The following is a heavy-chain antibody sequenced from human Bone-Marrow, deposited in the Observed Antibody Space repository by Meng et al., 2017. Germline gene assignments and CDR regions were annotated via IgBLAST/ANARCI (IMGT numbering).Heavy chain of an antibody. J-gene: IGHJ5*02. D-gene: IGHD1-26*01. CDR3: ARVVGYSGSYELDP. V-gene: IGHV1-69*01. CDR2: IIPIFGTA. CDR1: GGTFSSYA. Sequence: GEVVQVGAGVKKPGSSVKVSCKASGGTFSSYAISWVRQAPGQGLEWMGGIIPIFGTANYAQKFQGRVTITADESTSTAYMELSSLRSEDTAVYYCARVVGYSGSYELDPWGQGTLVTVSS.